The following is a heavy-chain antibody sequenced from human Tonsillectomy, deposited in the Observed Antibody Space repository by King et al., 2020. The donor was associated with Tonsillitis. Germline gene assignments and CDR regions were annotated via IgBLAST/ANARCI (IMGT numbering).Heavy chain of an antibody. CDR2: ISGSGGSR. J-gene: IGHJ5*02. CDR3: AKKGVDISSSFDP. Sequence: QLVQSGGGLVQPGGSLRLSCEVSGFTFSMSPMTWVRQAPGKGLEWVSAISGSGGSRYYAFSVKGRFTISRDDSKNTLYLQMGSLRAEDTALYYCAKKGVDISSSFDPWGQGTLVTVSS. V-gene: IGHV3-23*04. CDR1: GFTFSMSP. D-gene: IGHD5-12*01.